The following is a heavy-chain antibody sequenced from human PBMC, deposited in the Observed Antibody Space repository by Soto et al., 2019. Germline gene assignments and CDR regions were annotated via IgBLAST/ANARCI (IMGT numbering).Heavy chain of an antibody. CDR2: ITAGGFNT. CDR3: AKNIGGFSGYANFDY. J-gene: IGHJ4*02. D-gene: IGHD5-12*01. V-gene: IGHV3-23*01. Sequence: EVQLLESGGDLVQPGGSLRLSCVASGFTFSNDDLSWVRQASGKGLVWVSAITAGGFNTYYADSVKGRFTISRDNSKNTLYLQMNSLRAEDTAVYYCAKNIGGFSGYANFDYWGQGTLVTVSS. CDR1: GFTFSNDD.